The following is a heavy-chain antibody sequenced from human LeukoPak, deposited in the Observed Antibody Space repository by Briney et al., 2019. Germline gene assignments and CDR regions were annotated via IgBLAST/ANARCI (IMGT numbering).Heavy chain of an antibody. CDR2: IYSGGST. Sequence: GGSLRLSCAASGFTVSSNYMSWVRQAPGKGLEWVSVIYSGGSTYYADSVKGRFTISRDNSKNTLYLQMNSLRAEDTAVYYCARVPYYYDSSGYYRGYYSDYWGQGTLVTVSS. J-gene: IGHJ4*02. CDR3: ARVPYYYDSSGYYRGYYSDY. D-gene: IGHD3-22*01. CDR1: GFTVSSNY. V-gene: IGHV3-53*01.